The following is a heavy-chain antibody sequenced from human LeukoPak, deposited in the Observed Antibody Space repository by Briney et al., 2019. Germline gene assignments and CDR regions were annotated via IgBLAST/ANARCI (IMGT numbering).Heavy chain of an antibody. CDR3: ARVAYRYSINDWSRTGLGAYATKYYYYMDV. Sequence: EPSETLSLTCAVYGGSFSDYSWTWIRQAPGEGLEWIGEVNHNGGTNHNPSLVSRVIMSVDTSKNQFSLKVSSVTAADTAVYYCARVAYRYSINDWSRTGLGAYATKYYYYMDVWGKGTTVTVSS. CDR1: GGSFSDYS. V-gene: IGHV4-34*01. J-gene: IGHJ6*03. D-gene: IGHD3-9*01. CDR2: VNHNGGT.